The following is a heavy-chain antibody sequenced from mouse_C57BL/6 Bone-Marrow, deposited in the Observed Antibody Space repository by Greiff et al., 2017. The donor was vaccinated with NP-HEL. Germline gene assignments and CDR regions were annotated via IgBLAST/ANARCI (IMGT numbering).Heavy chain of an antibody. CDR1: GFNIKDDY. CDR2: IDPENGDT. Sequence: EVQLQQSGAELVRPGASVKLSCTASGFNIKDDYMHWVKQRPEQGLEWIGWIDPENGDTEYASKFQGTATITAYTSSNTAYLQLSSLTSEDTAVYYCTTGLGRGFDYWGQGTTLTVSS. J-gene: IGHJ2*01. V-gene: IGHV14-4*01. D-gene: IGHD3-3*01. CDR3: TTGLGRGFDY.